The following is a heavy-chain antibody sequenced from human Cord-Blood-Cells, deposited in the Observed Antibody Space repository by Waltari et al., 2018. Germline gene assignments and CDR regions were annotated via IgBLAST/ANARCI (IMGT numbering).Heavy chain of an antibody. CDR2: IIPILGIA. CDR3: ASNYYDSSGYYYARFDY. D-gene: IGHD3-22*01. J-gene: IGHJ4*02. CDR1: VATFSSYT. Sequence: QVQLVQSGAEVKKTGSSVKISCKASVATFSSYTLSWVRQAPGRGLEWMGRIIPILGIANYAQKFQGRVTITADKSTSTDYMALSSLRSEDTAVYYCASNYYDSSGYYYARFDYWGQGTLVTVSS. V-gene: IGHV1-69*02.